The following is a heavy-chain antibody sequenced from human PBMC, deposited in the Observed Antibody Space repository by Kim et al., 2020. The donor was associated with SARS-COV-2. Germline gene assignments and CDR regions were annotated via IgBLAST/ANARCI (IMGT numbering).Heavy chain of an antibody. V-gene: IGHV1-8*01. J-gene: IGHJ4*02. D-gene: IGHD2-21*01. CDR3: ARGRLRGRVPAY. Sequence: GVEQKFQGRVSMTRNTSKSTAYMELSSLRSEDTAVYYCARGRLRGRVPAYWGQGTLVTVSS.